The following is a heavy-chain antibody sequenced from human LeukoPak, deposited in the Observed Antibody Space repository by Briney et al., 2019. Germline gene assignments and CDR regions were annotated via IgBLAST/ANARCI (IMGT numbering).Heavy chain of an antibody. J-gene: IGHJ4*02. CDR2: IYYSGST. V-gene: IGHV4-59*01. D-gene: IGHD5-18*01. CDR3: ASGYSYGYQRK. CDR1: GGSISSYY. Sequence: SETLSLTCTVSGGSISSYYWSWIRQPPGKGLEWIGYIYYSGSTNYNSSLMSRVTISVDTSKNQFSLKLSSVTAADTAVYYCASGYSYGYQRKWGQGTLVTVSS.